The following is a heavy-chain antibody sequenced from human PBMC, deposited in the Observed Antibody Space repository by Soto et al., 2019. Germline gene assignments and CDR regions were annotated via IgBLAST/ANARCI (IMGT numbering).Heavy chain of an antibody. CDR2: INHSGST. CDR1: GGCFSGSY. D-gene: IGHD3-3*01. Sequence: SETLSLTCAVEGGCFSGSYWSWIRQHPGKGLEWIGEINHSGSTNSNPSLKSRVTISVDTSKNQFSLKLSSVTAADTAVYYCARVRRTVFGVVMNRNAFDIWGQGTMVT. CDR3: ARVRRTVFGVVMNRNAFDI. V-gene: IGHV4-34*01. J-gene: IGHJ3*02.